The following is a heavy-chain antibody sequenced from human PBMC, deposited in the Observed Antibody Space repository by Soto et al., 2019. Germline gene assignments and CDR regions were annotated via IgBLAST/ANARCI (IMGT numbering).Heavy chain of an antibody. Sequence: SETLSLTCTVSGGSISSYYWSWIRQHPGKGLEWVGYIYYSGSTNYNPSLKSRVTISVDTSKNQFSLKLSSVTAADTAVYYCARAPNGMVKYYYYGMDVWGQGTTVT. J-gene: IGHJ6*02. CDR2: IYYSGST. D-gene: IGHD1-26*01. CDR1: GGSISSYY. V-gene: IGHV4-59*01. CDR3: ARAPNGMVKYYYYGMDV.